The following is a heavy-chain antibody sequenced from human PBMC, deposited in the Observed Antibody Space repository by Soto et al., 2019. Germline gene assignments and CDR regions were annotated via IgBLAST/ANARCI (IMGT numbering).Heavy chain of an antibody. Sequence: GESLKISCQGSGYRFTSYWIGWVRQMPGKGLEWMGIIYPGNSDTRYSPSFQGQVTISADKSITTAYLQWSSLKASDTAMYYCARLRDQYSDYDTKWGQGDYWGQGTLVTVSS. V-gene: IGHV5-51*01. CDR1: GYRFTSYW. D-gene: IGHD5-12*01. CDR2: IYPGNSDT. J-gene: IGHJ4*02. CDR3: ARLRDQYSDYDTKWGQGDY.